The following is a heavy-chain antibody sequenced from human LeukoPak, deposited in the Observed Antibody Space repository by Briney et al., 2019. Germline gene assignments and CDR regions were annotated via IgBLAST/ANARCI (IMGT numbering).Heavy chain of an antibody. Sequence: GGSLRLSCAASGFTFSSYGMHWVRQAPGKGLEWVAVIWYDGSNKYYADSVKGRFTISRDNSKNTLYLQMNSLRAEDTAVYYCAKSSYDSDYFDYWGQGTLVTVSS. J-gene: IGHJ4*02. V-gene: IGHV3-33*06. CDR1: GFTFSSYG. CDR2: IWYDGSNK. CDR3: AKSSYDSDYFDY. D-gene: IGHD5-12*01.